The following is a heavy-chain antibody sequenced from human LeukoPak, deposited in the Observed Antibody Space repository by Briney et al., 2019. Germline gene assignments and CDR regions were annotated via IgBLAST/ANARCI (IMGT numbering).Heavy chain of an antibody. CDR2: INHRGST. Sequence: PSETLSLTCAVYVGSFSGYYWSWIRQPPGKGLEWVGEINHRGSTNYNPSLKSPVPISLDPSKNQFSLEQRPLTTGDTAVFFCGRSDGYGLVDIWGQGTMVTVSS. J-gene: IGHJ3*02. CDR1: VGSFSGYY. CDR3: GRSDGYGLVDI. V-gene: IGHV4-34*01. D-gene: IGHD3-10*01.